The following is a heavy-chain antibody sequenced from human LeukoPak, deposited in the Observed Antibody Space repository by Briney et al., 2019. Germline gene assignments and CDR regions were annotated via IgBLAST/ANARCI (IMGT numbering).Heavy chain of an antibody. J-gene: IGHJ1*01. CDR2: INSDGSST. CDR3: AKWWAARPRYFQH. V-gene: IGHV3-74*01. CDR1: GFTFSTYW. Sequence: PGGSLRLSCAASGFTFSTYWMHWVRQAPGKGLVWVSSINSDGSSTSYADSVRGRFTISRDNSKNTLYLQMNSLRAEDTAVYYCAKWWAARPRYFQHWGQGTLVTVSS. D-gene: IGHD6-6*01.